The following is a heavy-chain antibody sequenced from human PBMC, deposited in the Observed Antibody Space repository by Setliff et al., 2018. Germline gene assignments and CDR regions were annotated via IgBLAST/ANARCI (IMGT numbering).Heavy chain of an antibody. CDR1: GGSFSTYY. CDR3: AKLTSSTNSYDS. V-gene: IGHV4-34*10. D-gene: IGHD2-2*01. Sequence: SETLSLTCAVYGGSFSTYYWIWIRQPPGKGLEWIGEINHSGSTSYNPSLKSRLTISMDTSRSQFSLRLRSVTAADTAVYYCAKLTSSTNSYDSWGQGRLVTVSS. CDR2: INHSGST. J-gene: IGHJ4*02.